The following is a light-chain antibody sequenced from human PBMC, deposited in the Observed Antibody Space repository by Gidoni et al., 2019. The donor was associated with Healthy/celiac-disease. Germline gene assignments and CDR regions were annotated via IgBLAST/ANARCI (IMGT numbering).Light chain of an antibody. J-gene: IGKJ1*01. V-gene: IGKV4-1*01. CDR2: WAP. Sequence: DIVMTQSSDSLAVSLGERATINCKSSQSVLYSSNNKNYLAWYQQKPGQPPKLLIYWAPTRESGVPDRFSGGGSGTDFTLTSSSLQAEDVAVYYCQQYYSTPWTFGQXTKVEIK. CDR1: QSVLYSSNNKNY. CDR3: QQYYSTPWT.